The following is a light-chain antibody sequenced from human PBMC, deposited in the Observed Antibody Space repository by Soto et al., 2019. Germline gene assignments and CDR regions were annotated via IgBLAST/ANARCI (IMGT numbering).Light chain of an antibody. CDR1: HNDIGTYDY. CDR2: GVI. J-gene: IGLJ1*01. Sequence: QSVLTQPNSVSGSPGQSITISCTGNHNDIGTYDYVSWYQQHPGRAPRLLIYGVITRPSGISDRFSASKSGLTASLTISGLQPEDEADYDSSSFLSDRLYGFGPGTKVTVL. V-gene: IGLV2-14*03. CDR3: SSFLSDRLYG.